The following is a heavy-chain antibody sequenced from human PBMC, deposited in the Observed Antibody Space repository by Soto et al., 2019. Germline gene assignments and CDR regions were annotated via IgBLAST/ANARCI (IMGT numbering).Heavy chain of an antibody. CDR3: AKQGWVL. D-gene: IGHD1-26*01. V-gene: IGHV3-23*01. CDR2: ISDGGDST. CDR1: GFTFSSYA. J-gene: IGHJ4*02. Sequence: EVQLLESGGGLVQPGGSLRLSCAASGFTFSSYAMSWVRQAPGKGLEWVSTISDGGDSTYYADSVRGRFTISRDNSKDTLSLQMNSLRADDTAVYYCAKQGWVLWGQGTLVTVSS.